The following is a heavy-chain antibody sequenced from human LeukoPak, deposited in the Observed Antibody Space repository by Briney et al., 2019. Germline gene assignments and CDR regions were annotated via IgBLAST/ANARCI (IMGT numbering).Heavy chain of an antibody. CDR2: IKQDGSEK. D-gene: IGHD3-3*01. J-gene: IGHJ3*02. Sequence: GGSLRLSCAASGFTFSSYWMSWVRRAPGKGLEWVANIKQDGSEKYYVDSVKGRFTISRDNAKNSLYLQMNSLRAEDTAVYYCARVSGYGYDFWSGYYPGTFDIWGQGAMVTVSS. V-gene: IGHV3-7*01. CDR1: GFTFSSYW. CDR3: ARVSGYGYDFWSGYYPGTFDI.